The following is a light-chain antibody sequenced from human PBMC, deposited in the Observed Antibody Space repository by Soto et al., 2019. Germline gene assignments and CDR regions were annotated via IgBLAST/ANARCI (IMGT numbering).Light chain of an antibody. CDR2: DAS. V-gene: IGKV1-5*01. Sequence: DIQMTQSPSTLSASVGDRVTITCRASQSISSWLAWYQQKPGKAPKLLIYDASSLESGVPSRFSGSGSGTEFTLTITSLQPDDFATYYCQQYNSYPWTLGQGTKV. J-gene: IGKJ1*01. CDR3: QQYNSYPWT. CDR1: QSISSW.